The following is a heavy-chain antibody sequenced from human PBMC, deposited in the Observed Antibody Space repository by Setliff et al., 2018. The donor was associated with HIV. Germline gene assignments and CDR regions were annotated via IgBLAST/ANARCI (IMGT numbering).Heavy chain of an antibody. CDR3: ARESQGSYYGMDV. CDR2: IYHNGNT. CDR1: GGSISSHY. J-gene: IGHJ6*02. Sequence: SETLSLTCSVSGGSISSHYWSWIRLPPGKGLEWIGTIYHNGNTNYNSSLKSRVAISVDTSKNLFSLKLSSVTAADTAVYYCARESQGSYYGMDVWGQGTTVTVSS. V-gene: IGHV4-59*11.